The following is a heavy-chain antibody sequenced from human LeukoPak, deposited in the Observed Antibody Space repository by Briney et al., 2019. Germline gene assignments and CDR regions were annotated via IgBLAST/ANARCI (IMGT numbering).Heavy chain of an antibody. CDR1: GFTFSSYA. CDR2: ISDSGGST. J-gene: IGHJ4*02. CDR3: AKDRGIAGAEYFDY. Sequence: GGSLRLSCAASGFTFSSYAMSWVRQAPGKGLEWVSTISDSGGSTYSADSVKGRLTVSRDNSKNTVYLQMNSLRAGDTAVYYCAKDRGIAGAEYFDYWGQGTLVTVSS. D-gene: IGHD1-26*01. V-gene: IGHV3-23*01.